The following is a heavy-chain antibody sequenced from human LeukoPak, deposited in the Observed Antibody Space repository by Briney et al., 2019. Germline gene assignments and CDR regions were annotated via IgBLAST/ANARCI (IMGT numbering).Heavy chain of an antibody. D-gene: IGHD6-19*01. J-gene: IGHJ4*02. CDR1: GFSFSRYA. CDR3: ARKVAGLDY. Sequence: GGSLRLSCVDSGFSFSRYAMHWVRQAPGKGLEWVAVISYDGSNKYYADSVKGRFTISRDNSKSTLYLQMNTLRAEDTAVYYCARKVAGLDYWGQGTLVTVSS. CDR2: ISYDGSNK. V-gene: IGHV3-30-3*01.